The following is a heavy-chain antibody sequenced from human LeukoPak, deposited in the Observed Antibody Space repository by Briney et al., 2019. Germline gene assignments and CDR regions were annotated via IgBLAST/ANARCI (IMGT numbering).Heavy chain of an antibody. J-gene: IGHJ4*02. Sequence: GGSLRLSCAASAFTFSSYAMGWVRQAPGKGPEWVSTINISGGSAYYADSVKGRFTISRDNSKNTLYLQMNNLRAEDTAVYYCAKDLGRDGSEIFDYWGQGTLVTVSS. CDR1: AFTFSSYA. CDR2: INISGGSA. V-gene: IGHV3-23*01. D-gene: IGHD5-24*01. CDR3: AKDLGRDGSEIFDY.